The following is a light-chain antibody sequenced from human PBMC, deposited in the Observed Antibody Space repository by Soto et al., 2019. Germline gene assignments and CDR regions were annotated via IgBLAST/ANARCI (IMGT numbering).Light chain of an antibody. Sequence: QSVLTQPPSASGSPGQSVTISCTGTKNDSGVYDFVSWYQHHPGKAPRLIIYEVVQRPSGVPDRFSGSKSGNTASLTVSGLQAADEADYFCKSYAGSNTYVLGSGTKV. CDR2: EVV. V-gene: IGLV2-8*01. CDR1: KNDSGVYDF. CDR3: KSYAGSNTYV. J-gene: IGLJ1*01.